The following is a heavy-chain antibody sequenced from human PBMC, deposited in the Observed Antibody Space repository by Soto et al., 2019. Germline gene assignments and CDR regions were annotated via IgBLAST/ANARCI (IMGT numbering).Heavy chain of an antibody. CDR3: ASPRPTYYYDSSGYPFDY. Sequence: SVKVSCKASGGTFSSYAISWVRQAPGQGLEWMGGIIPIFGTANYAQKFQGRVTITADESTSTAYMELSSLRSEDTAVYYCASPRPTYYYDSSGYPFDYWRQGTLVTVSS. D-gene: IGHD3-22*01. J-gene: IGHJ4*02. CDR2: IIPIFGTA. V-gene: IGHV1-69*13. CDR1: GGTFSSYA.